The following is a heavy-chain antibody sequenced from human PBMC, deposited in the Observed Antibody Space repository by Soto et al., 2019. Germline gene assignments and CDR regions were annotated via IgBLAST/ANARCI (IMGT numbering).Heavy chain of an antibody. D-gene: IGHD3-10*01. CDR1: GFTFRSYA. V-gene: IGHV3-23*01. Sequence: VGSLRLSCAASGFTFRSYAMSWVRQAPGKGLEWVSAISGGGGGTYYARSVKGRFTISSDIFKNTPYLEMNSLRAEDTAVYYCAKARNYYGSGSYYPHYYYAMDVWGQGTTVTVSS. CDR2: ISGGGGGT. J-gene: IGHJ6*02. CDR3: AKARNYYGSGSYYPHYYYAMDV.